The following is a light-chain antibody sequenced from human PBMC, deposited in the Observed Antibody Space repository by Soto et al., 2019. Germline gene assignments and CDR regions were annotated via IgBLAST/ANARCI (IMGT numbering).Light chain of an antibody. Sequence: QLVLTQSPSASASLGASVKLTCTLSSGHSSYAIAWHQQQPEKGPRYLMKLNSDGSHSKGDGIPDRFSGSSSGAERYLTISRLQYEDEAYYYCQNWGPGPWVFGGGTKLTVL. CDR3: QNWGPGPWV. J-gene: IGLJ3*02. CDR2: LNSDGSH. V-gene: IGLV4-69*01. CDR1: SGHSSYA.